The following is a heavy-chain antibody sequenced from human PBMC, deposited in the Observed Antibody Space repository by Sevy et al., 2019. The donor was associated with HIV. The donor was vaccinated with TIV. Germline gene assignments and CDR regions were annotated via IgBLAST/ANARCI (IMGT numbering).Heavy chain of an antibody. J-gene: IGHJ4*02. CDR1: GYTFTNYG. V-gene: IGHV1-18*01. CDR2: ISGYNGNT. D-gene: IGHD3-22*01. CDR3: ARDDYDSSGYYSNIAY. Sequence: ASVKVSCKSSGYTFTNYGISWVRQAPGQGLEWMGWISGYNGNTKYGQRLQGRVTMTTDTSTTTTYMELNNLTSDDTAVYYCARDDYDSSGYYSNIAYWGQGTLVTVSS.